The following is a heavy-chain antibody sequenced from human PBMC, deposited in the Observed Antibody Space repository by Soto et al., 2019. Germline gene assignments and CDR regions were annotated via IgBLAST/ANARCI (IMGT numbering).Heavy chain of an antibody. J-gene: IGHJ3*02. CDR1: RYTFTSYY. CDR2: INPSGGST. CDR3: AAVPAAHAFDI. V-gene: IGHV1-46*01. D-gene: IGHD2-2*01. Sequence: ASVKVSCKASRYTFTSYYMHWARQAPGQGLEWMGIINPSGGSTSYAQKFQGRVTMTRDTSTSTVYMELSSLRSEDTAVYYCAAVPAAHAFDIWGQGTMVTVSS.